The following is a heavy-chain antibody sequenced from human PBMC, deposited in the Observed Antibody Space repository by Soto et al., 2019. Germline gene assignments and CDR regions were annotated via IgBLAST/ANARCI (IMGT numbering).Heavy chain of an antibody. Sequence: QVQLVESGGGVVQPGRSLRLSCAASGFTFSSYAMHWVRQAPGKGLEWVAVISYDGSNKYYADSVKGRFTISRDSSKNTLYLQMNSLRAEDTAVYYCARGDGLELRSYYFDYWGQGTLVTVSS. V-gene: IGHV3-30-3*01. D-gene: IGHD1-7*01. J-gene: IGHJ4*02. CDR3: ARGDGLELRSYYFDY. CDR2: ISYDGSNK. CDR1: GFTFSSYA.